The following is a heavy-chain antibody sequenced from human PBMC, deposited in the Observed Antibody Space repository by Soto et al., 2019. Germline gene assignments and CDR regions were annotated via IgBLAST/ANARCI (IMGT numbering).Heavy chain of an antibody. V-gene: IGHV1-46*01. CDR3: ARSEVVVVPAAISPDY. D-gene: IGHD2-2*01. J-gene: IGHJ4*02. CDR2: INPSGGST. Sequence: ASVKVSCKASGYTFTSYYMHWVRQAPGQGLEWMGIINPSGGSTSYAQKFQGRVTMTRDTSTSTVYMELSSLRSEGTAVYYCARSEVVVVPAAISPDYWGQGTLVTVSS. CDR1: GYTFTSYY.